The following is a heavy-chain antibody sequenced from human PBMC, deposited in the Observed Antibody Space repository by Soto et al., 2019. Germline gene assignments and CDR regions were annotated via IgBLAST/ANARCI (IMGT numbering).Heavy chain of an antibody. V-gene: IGHV3-66*01. D-gene: IGHD3-22*01. CDR3: ARDGYYDSSGYDDAFDI. J-gene: IGHJ3*02. Sequence: GGSLRLSCAASGFTVSSNYMSWVRQAPGKGLEWVSVIYSGGSTYYADSVKGRFTISRDNSKNSLYLQMNSLRAEDTVVYYCARDGYYDSSGYDDAFDIWGQGTMVTVSS. CDR1: GFTVSSNY. CDR2: IYSGGST.